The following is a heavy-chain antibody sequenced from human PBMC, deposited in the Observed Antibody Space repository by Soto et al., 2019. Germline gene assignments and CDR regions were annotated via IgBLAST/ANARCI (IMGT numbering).Heavy chain of an antibody. Sequence: QVQLVQSGGGGAQPGNSLRLSCAASGFTFNSFSMHWVRQAPGKGLAWVAVTSSDGNTKFYADSVKGRFTISRDNPSNTLYVDMNSLRPEDAAVYYCARDWRWLEHFDNWGQGNLVTVSS. D-gene: IGHD6-19*01. CDR3: ARDWRWLEHFDN. J-gene: IGHJ4*02. V-gene: IGHV3-30-3*01. CDR2: TSSDGNTK. CDR1: GFTFNSFS.